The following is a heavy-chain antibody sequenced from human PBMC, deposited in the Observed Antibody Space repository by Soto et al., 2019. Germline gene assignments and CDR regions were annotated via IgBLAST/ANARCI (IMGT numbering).Heavy chain of an antibody. CDR3: ARDVWETTSRYSVLDV. J-gene: IGHJ6*02. Sequence: QLLESGGDLIPPGGSLRLSCAASGFTFSSYAMSWVRLAPGKGLQWVSGITGSGDITYYTDSVKGRFTISRDNSKNSLHLQMHSLRAEDTAVYYCARDVWETTSRYSVLDVWCLGTTGTVAS. V-gene: IGHV3-23*01. D-gene: IGHD1-26*01. CDR2: ITGSGDIT. CDR1: GFTFSSYA.